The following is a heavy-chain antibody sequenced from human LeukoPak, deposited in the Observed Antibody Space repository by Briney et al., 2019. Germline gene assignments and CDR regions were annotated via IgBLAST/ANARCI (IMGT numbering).Heavy chain of an antibody. Sequence: SETLSLTCTVSGYSISSGYYWGWIRQPPGKGLEWIGSIYHSGSTYYNPSLKSRVTISVDTSKNQFSLKLSSVTAADTAVYYCARVSRAPYFYSSSWWDWFDPWGQGTLVTVSS. CDR3: ARVSRAPYFYSSSWWDWFDP. CDR2: IYHSGST. D-gene: IGHD6-13*01. V-gene: IGHV4-38-2*02. CDR1: GYSISSGYY. J-gene: IGHJ5*02.